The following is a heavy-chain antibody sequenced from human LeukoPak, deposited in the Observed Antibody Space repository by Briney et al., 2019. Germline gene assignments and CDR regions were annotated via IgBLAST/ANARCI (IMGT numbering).Heavy chain of an antibody. Sequence: ASVKVSCKASGYTFTSYAMHWMRQAPGQRLEWIGWINAGNGNTKYSQKFQGRVTFTRDTSASTAYMELSSLRSEDTAVYYCARDRTGILTGYYRQIDAFDIWGQGTMVTVSS. V-gene: IGHV1-3*01. J-gene: IGHJ3*02. CDR1: GYTFTSYA. CDR3: ARDRTGILTGYYRQIDAFDI. D-gene: IGHD3-9*01. CDR2: INAGNGNT.